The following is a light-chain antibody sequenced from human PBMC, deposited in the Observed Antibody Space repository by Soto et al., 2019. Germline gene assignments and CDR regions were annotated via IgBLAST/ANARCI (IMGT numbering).Light chain of an antibody. V-gene: IGKV3-20*01. CDR3: QQFSSYPLT. J-gene: IGKJ4*01. CDR1: QSISSY. Sequence: EVVLTHSPDTLSLPPGERATLSCRASQSISSYLAWYQQKPGQAPRLLIYDASSRATGIPDRFSGGGSGTDFTLTISRLEPEDFAVYYGQQFSSYPLTFGGGTKVDIK. CDR2: DAS.